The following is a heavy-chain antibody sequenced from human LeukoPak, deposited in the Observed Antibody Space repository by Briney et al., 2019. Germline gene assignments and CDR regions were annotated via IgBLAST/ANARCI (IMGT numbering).Heavy chain of an antibody. CDR2: IYYSGST. D-gene: IGHD6-13*01. CDR1: GGSISSYY. Sequence: SETLSLTCTVSGGSISSYYWSWIRQPAGKGLEWIGYIYYSGSTNYNPSLKSRVTISVDTSKNQFSLKLSSVTAADTAVYYCARGLDGASSWHYYYYYYMDVWGKGTTVTISS. J-gene: IGHJ6*03. CDR3: ARGLDGASSWHYYYYYYMDV. V-gene: IGHV4-59*01.